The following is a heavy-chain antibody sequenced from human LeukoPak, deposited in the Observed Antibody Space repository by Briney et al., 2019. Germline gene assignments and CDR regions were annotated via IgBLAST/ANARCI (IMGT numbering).Heavy chain of an antibody. V-gene: IGHV1-2*02. D-gene: IGHD6-6*01. CDR3: ARGRGEYSSSAEPTFLFDY. Sequence: ASVKVSCKASGYTFTGYYMHWVRQAPGQGLEWMGWINPNSGGTNYAQKFQGRVTMTRDTSISTAYMELSRLRSDDTAVYYCARGRGEYSSSAEPTFLFDYWGQGTLVTVSS. CDR1: GYTFTGYY. J-gene: IGHJ4*02. CDR2: INPNSGGT.